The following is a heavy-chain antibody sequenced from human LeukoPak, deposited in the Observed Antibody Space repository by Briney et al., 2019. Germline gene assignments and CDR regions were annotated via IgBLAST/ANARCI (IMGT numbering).Heavy chain of an antibody. V-gene: IGHV3-30*02. CDR2: IRYDGSNK. CDR3: AKSTVTTWDNWFDP. D-gene: IGHD4-17*01. J-gene: IGHJ5*02. Sequence: GGSLRLSCAASGFTFSSYGMHWVRQAPGKGLEWVAFIRYDGSNKYCADSVKGRFTISRDNSKNTLYLQMNSLRAEDTAVYYCAKSTVTTWDNWFDPWGQGTLVTVSS. CDR1: GFTFSSYG.